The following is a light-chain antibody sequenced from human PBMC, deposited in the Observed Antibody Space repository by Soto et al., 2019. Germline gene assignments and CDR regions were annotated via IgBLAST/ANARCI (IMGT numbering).Light chain of an antibody. CDR1: SSNIGSNT. CDR3: AAWDDSLNGPV. Sequence: QAVVTQPPSASGTPGQRVTISCSGGSSNIGSNTVSWYQQLPGAAPKLLIYISNERPSGVPDRFSGSKSGTSASLAISGLQSEDEAEYYCAAWDDSLNGPVFGGGTKVIVL. CDR2: ISN. V-gene: IGLV1-44*01. J-gene: IGLJ2*01.